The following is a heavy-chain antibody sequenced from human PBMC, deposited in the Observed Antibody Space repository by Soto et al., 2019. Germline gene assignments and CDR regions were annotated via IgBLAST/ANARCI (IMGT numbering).Heavy chain of an antibody. CDR1: GFTFSSYS. CDR3: ARGAYYYDSSGLSY. J-gene: IGHJ4*02. Sequence: EVQLVESGGGLVQPGGSLRLSCAASGFTFSSYSMNWVRQAPGKGLEWVSYISSSSSTIYYADSVKGRFTISRDNAXNSLDLQMNSLRAEDTAVYYCARGAYYYDSSGLSYWGQGTLVTVSS. D-gene: IGHD3-22*01. CDR2: ISSSSSTI. V-gene: IGHV3-48*01.